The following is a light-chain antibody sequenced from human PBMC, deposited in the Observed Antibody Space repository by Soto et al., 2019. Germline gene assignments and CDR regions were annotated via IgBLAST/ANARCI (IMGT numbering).Light chain of an antibody. Sequence: QSLLTQPASVSGSPGQSSTISCTGTSRDSGSYNRVSWYQQHPGKAPKLMIYEVSKRPSGVSNRFSGSKSGNTASLTISGLQAEDEADYYCCSYAGSSTFYVFGTGTKVTVL. V-gene: IGLV2-23*02. CDR1: SRDSGSYNR. CDR3: CSYAGSSTFYV. J-gene: IGLJ1*01. CDR2: EVS.